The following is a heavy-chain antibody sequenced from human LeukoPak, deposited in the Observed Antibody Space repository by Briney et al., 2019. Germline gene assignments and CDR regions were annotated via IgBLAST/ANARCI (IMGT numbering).Heavy chain of an antibody. CDR3: AKGDGSYYGGLYYFDS. V-gene: IGHV3-23*01. J-gene: IGHJ4*02. Sequence: GGSLRLSCAASGFTFSKYSMDWVRQAPGKGLEWVSAISGSGGSTYYADSVKGRFTISRDNSKNTLYLQMNSLRAEDTAVYYCAKGDGSYYGGLYYFDSWGQGTLVTVSS. CDR2: ISGSGGST. CDR1: GFTFSKYS. D-gene: IGHD1-26*01.